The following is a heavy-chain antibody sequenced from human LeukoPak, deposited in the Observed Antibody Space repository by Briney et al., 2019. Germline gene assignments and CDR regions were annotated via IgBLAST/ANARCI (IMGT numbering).Heavy chain of an antibody. CDR1: GYTFTSYG. CDR3: ARGGSSSSWLTFDY. D-gene: IGHD6-13*01. J-gene: IGHJ4*02. Sequence: ASVTVSCKASGYTFTSYGISWVRQAPGQGLEWMGWISAYNGNTNYAQKLRGRVTMTTDTSTSTAYMELRSLRSDDTAVYYCARGGSSSSWLTFDYWGQGTLVTVSS. V-gene: IGHV1-18*01. CDR2: ISAYNGNT.